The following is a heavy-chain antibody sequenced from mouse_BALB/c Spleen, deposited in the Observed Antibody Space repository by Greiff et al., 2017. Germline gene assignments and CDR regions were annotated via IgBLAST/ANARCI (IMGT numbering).Heavy chain of an antibody. J-gene: IGHJ1*01. D-gene: IGHD2-14*01. Sequence: EVHLVESGGGLVQPGGSRKLSCAASGFTFSSFGMHWVRQAPEKGLEWVAYISSGSSTIYYADTVKGRFTISRDNPKNTLFLQMTSLRSEDTAMYYCARDDYRYDVLYWYFDVWGAGTAVTASS. CDR3: ARDDYRYDVLYWYFDV. CDR1: GFTFSSFG. CDR2: ISSGSSTI. V-gene: IGHV5-17*02.